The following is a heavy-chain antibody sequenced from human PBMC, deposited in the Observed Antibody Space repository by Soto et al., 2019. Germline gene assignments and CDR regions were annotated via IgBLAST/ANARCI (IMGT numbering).Heavy chain of an antibody. V-gene: IGHV1-2*02. CDR1: GYTFTGYY. Sequence: ASVKVSCKASGYTFTGYYMHWVRQAPGQGLEWMGWINPNSGGTNYAQKFQGRVTMTRDTSISTAYMELSRLRSDDTAVYYCARARPARGYCSSTSCQSNWFDPWGQGTLATVSS. D-gene: IGHD2-2*01. J-gene: IGHJ5*02. CDR3: ARARPARGYCSSTSCQSNWFDP. CDR2: INPNSGGT.